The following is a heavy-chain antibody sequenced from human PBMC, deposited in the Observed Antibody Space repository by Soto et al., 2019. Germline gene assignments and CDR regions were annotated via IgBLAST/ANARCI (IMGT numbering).Heavy chain of an antibody. CDR1: GGSISSSNW. CDR3: ARDRVLNYYDSSGYYYYYYGMDV. Sequence: PSETLSLTCAVSGGSISSSNWWSWVRQPPGKGLEWIGEIYHSGSTNYNPSLKSRVTISVDKSKNQFSLKLSSVTAADTAVYYCARDRVLNYYDSSGYYYYYYGMDVWGQGTTVTVSS. CDR2: IYHSGST. D-gene: IGHD3-22*01. V-gene: IGHV4-4*02. J-gene: IGHJ6*02.